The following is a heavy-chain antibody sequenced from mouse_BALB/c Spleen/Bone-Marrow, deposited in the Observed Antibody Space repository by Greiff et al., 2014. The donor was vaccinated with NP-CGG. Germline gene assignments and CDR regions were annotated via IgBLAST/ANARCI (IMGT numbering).Heavy chain of an antibody. CDR2: ISTYSGNT. V-gene: IGHV1S137*01. D-gene: IGHD2-3*01. J-gene: IGHJ3*01. CDR3: ARGRYDFAY. CDR1: GYTFTDYA. Sequence: VQLQQSRTAPSAPGNSVKISCKGSGYTFTDYAMHWVKQSHAKSLEWIGVISTYSGNTNYNQKFKGKATMTVDKSSSTAYMELARLTSEDSAIYYCARGRYDFAYWGQRTLVTVSA.